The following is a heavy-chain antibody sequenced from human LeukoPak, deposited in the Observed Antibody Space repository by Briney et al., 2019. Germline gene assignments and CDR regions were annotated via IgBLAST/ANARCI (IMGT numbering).Heavy chain of an antibody. CDR2: INPNSGGT. CDR3: AREALYCSGGSCGDY. CDR1: GYTFTGYY. Sequence: ASVKVSCKASGYTFTGYYMHWVRQAPGQGLEWMGWINPNSGGTNYAQKFQGRVTMNRDTSISTAYMELSRLRSDDTAVYYCAREALYCSGGSCGDYWGQGTLVTVSS. D-gene: IGHD2-15*01. J-gene: IGHJ4*02. V-gene: IGHV1-2*02.